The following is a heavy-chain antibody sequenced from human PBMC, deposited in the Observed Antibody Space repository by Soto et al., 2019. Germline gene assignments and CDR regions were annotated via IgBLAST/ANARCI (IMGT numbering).Heavy chain of an antibody. J-gene: IGHJ4*02. Sequence: SETLSLTCTVSGGSISSGGYYWSWIRQHPGKGLEWIGYIYYSGSTYYNPSLKSRVTISVDTSKNQFSLKLSSVTAADTAVYYCAREETAMESLGYWGQGTLVTVSS. CDR3: AREETAMESLGY. CDR1: GGSISSGGYY. D-gene: IGHD5-18*01. V-gene: IGHV4-31*03. CDR2: IYYSGST.